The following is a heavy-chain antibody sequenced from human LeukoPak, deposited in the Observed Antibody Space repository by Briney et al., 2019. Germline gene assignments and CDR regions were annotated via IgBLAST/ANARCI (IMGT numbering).Heavy chain of an antibody. J-gene: IGHJ3*02. D-gene: IGHD5-24*01. CDR3: VKSAGKDGYRDVFDI. Sequence: GGSLRLSCAASGFTFNSYSMNWVRQAPGKGLERVSYITSSSNTIYYADSVMGRFTISRDIFKNTLYLQMNSLRAEDTAVYHCVKSAGKDGYRDVFDIWGQGTVVTVSS. CDR2: ITSSSNTI. CDR1: GFTFNSYS. V-gene: IGHV3-48*01.